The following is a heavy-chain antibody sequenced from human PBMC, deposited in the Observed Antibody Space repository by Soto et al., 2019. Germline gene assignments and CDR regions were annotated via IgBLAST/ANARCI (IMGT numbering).Heavy chain of an antibody. CDR3: ARAGLLNWFDP. J-gene: IGHJ5*02. V-gene: IGHV4-59*12. D-gene: IGHD1-26*01. CDR1: GVSITSYF. Sequence: PSETLSLTCTVSGVSITSYFWSWIRQTPGKGLDWIGSISFSGATYSNPSLKGRAALSVDTSENHLSLTLNSVTAADTAVYFCARAGLLNWFDPWGQGTLVTVSS. CDR2: ISFSGAT.